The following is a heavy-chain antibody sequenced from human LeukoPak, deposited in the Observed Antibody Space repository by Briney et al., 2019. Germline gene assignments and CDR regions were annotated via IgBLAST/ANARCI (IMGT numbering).Heavy chain of an antibody. CDR1: GFTFSSYA. V-gene: IGHV3-30*04. CDR2: ISYDGSNK. Sequence: GGSLRLSCAASGFTFSSYAMHWVRQAPGKGLEWVVVISYDGSNKHYADSVKGRFTISRDNAKNTLYLQMNSLRAEDTAVYYCARDAVDTANAVWGQGTTVTVSS. D-gene: IGHD5-18*01. J-gene: IGHJ6*02. CDR3: ARDAVDTANAV.